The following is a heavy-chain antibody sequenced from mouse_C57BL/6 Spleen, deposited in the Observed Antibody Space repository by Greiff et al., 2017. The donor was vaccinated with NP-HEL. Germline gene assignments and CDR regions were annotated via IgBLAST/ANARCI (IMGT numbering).Heavy chain of an antibody. D-gene: IGHD3-3*01. CDR2: ISYDGSN. CDR3: ATGGGHYFDY. J-gene: IGHJ2*01. CDR1: GYSITSGYY. V-gene: IGHV3-6*01. Sequence: EVKLVESGPGLVKPSQSLSLTCSVTGYSITSGYYWNWIRQFPGNKLEWMGYISYDGSNNYNPSLKNRISITRDTSKNQFFLKLNSVTTEDTATYYCATGGGHYFDYWGQGTTLTVSS.